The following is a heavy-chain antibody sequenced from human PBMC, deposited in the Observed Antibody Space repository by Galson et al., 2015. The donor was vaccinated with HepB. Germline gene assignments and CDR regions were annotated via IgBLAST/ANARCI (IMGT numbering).Heavy chain of an antibody. CDR3: ARDPEPLVGRSYYYYGMDV. V-gene: IGHV3-48*02. D-gene: IGHD6-6*01. J-gene: IGHJ6*02. Sequence: SLRLSCAASGFTFSSYSMNWVRQAPGKGLEWVSYISSSSSTIYYADSVKGRFTIPRDNAKNSLYLQMNSLRDEDTAVYYCARDPEPLVGRSYYYYGMDVWGQGTTVTASS. CDR1: GFTFSSYS. CDR2: ISSSSSTI.